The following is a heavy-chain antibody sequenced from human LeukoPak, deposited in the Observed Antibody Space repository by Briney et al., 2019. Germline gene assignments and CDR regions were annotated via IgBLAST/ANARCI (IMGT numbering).Heavy chain of an antibody. CDR1: GGSFSAYY. V-gene: IGHV4-59*01. J-gene: IGHJ3*02. CDR2: IYYSGST. D-gene: IGHD6-13*01. Sequence: SETLSLTCGVYGGSFSAYYWAWIRQPPGKGLEWIGYIYYSGSTNYNPSLKSRVTISVDTSKNQFSLKLSSVTAADTAVYYCARDLAAAGPSGAFDIWGQGTMVTVSS. CDR3: ARDLAAAGPSGAFDI.